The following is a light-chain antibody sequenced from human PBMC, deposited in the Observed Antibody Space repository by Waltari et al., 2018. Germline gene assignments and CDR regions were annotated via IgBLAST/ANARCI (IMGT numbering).Light chain of an antibody. CDR3: MQATQWPLT. J-gene: IGKJ1*01. V-gene: IGKV2-30*02. Sequence: DVAMTQSTLYMHVTLGQPASIFCTSTQSLVHNDGKTYLNWFHKGPGQSPRRLIYKVSNRDSGVPDRFSGIGSGTDFTLTISRVEAEDVWVYYCMQATQWPLTFGQGTRVEIK. CDR2: KVS. CDR1: QSLVHNDGKTY.